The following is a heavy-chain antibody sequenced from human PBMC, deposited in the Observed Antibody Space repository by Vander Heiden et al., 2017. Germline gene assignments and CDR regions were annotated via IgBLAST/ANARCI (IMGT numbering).Heavy chain of an antibody. V-gene: IGHV3-23*01. J-gene: IGHJ6*02. Sequence: EVQLLESGGGLVQPGGSLRLSCAASGFTFSSYAMSWVPQAPGKGLEWVSAISGSGGSTYYADSVKGRFTISRDNSKNTLYLQMNSLRAEDTAVYYCAFHSSSSPIYYYYGMDVWGQATTDTVSS. CDR3: AFHSSSSPIYYYYGMDV. CDR2: ISGSGGST. D-gene: IGHD6-6*01. CDR1: GFTFSSYA.